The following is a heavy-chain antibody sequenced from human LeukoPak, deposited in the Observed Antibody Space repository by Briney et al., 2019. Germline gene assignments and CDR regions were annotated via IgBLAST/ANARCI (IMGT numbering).Heavy chain of an antibody. CDR3: ARDYHPYSSNWYSYY. CDR1: GFTFSSYA. J-gene: IGHJ4*02. V-gene: IGHV3-30-3*01. Sequence: PGGSLRLSCAASGFTFSSYAMHWVRQAPGKGLEWVAVISYDGSNKYYADSVKGRFTISRDNSKNTLYLQMNSLRAEDTAVYYCARDYHPYSSNWYSYYWGQGTLVTVSS. CDR2: ISYDGSNK. D-gene: IGHD6-13*01.